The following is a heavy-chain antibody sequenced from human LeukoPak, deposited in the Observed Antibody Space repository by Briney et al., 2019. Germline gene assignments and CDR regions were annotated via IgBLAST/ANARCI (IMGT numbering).Heavy chain of an antibody. V-gene: IGHV1-46*01. CDR2: INPSGGST. CDR1: GYTLTSYY. Sequence: ASVKVSCKASGYTLTSYYMHWVRQAPGQGLEWMGIINPSGGSTSYAQKFQGRVTMTRDTSTSTVYMELSSLRSEDTAVYYCARDRASSSLNHGHWFDPWGQGTLVTVSS. J-gene: IGHJ5*02. D-gene: IGHD6-13*01. CDR3: ARDRASSSLNHGHWFDP.